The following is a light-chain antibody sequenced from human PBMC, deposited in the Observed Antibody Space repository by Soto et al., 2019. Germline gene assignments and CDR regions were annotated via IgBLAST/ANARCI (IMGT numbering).Light chain of an antibody. CDR3: CSFAGDTTWV. Sequence: QSALTQPASVSGSPGQSITISCTGTSSDVGSYNFVSLYQQHPDKAPKLMIYEVSKRPSGVSNRFSGSKSGNTASLTISGLQAEDWADYYCCSFAGDTTWVFGGGTQLTVL. CDR1: SSDVGSYNF. V-gene: IGLV2-23*02. CDR2: EVS. J-gene: IGLJ3*02.